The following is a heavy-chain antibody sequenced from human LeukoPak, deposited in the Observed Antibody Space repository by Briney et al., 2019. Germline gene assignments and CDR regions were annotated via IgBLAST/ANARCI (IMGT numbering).Heavy chain of an antibody. CDR2: IYTSGST. V-gene: IGHV4-4*07. CDR1: GGSISSYY. J-gene: IGHJ4*02. Sequence: SETLSLTCTVSGGSISSYYWSWIRQPAGKGLEWIGRIYTSGSTNYNPSLKSRVTISVDTSKNQFSLKLSSVTAADTAVYYCARGGSSDYYDSSGYYGSFDYWGQGTLVTVSS. D-gene: IGHD3-22*01. CDR3: ARGGSSDYYDSSGYYGSFDY.